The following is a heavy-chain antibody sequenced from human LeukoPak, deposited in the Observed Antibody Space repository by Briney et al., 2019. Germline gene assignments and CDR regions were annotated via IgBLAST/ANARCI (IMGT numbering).Heavy chain of an antibody. CDR2: ISAYNGNT. Sequence: ASVKVSCTASGYTFTSYGISWVRQAPGQGLEWMGWISAYNGNTDYAQKLQGRVTMTTDTSTSTAYMELRSLRSDDTAVYYCARDWNYYDSSGTTGFDIWGQGTMVTVSS. CDR1: GYTFTSYG. J-gene: IGHJ3*02. D-gene: IGHD3-22*01. V-gene: IGHV1-18*01. CDR3: ARDWNYYDSSGTTGFDI.